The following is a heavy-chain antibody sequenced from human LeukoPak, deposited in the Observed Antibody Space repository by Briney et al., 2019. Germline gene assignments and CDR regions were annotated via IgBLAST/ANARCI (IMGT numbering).Heavy chain of an antibody. V-gene: IGHV4-31*03. CDR3: ARESGEDCSSTSCNIHFDY. D-gene: IGHD2-2*02. Sequence: KPSETLSLTCTVSGGSISSGGYYWSWIRQHPGKGLEWIGYIYYSGSTYYNPSLKSRVTISVDTSKNQFSLKLSFVTAADTAVYYCARESGEDCSSTSCNIHFDYWGQGTLVTVSS. CDR2: IYYSGST. CDR1: GGSISSGGYY. J-gene: IGHJ4*02.